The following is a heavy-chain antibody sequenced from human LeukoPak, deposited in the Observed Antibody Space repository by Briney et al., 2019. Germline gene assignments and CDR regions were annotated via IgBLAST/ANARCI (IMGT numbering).Heavy chain of an antibody. J-gene: IGHJ6*02. CDR1: GYTFTSYY. CDR2: INPSGGST. CDR3: ARDGDRGYSYGTTPYYGMDV. V-gene: IGHV1-46*01. D-gene: IGHD5-18*01. Sequence: ASVKVSCKASGYTFTSYYMHWVRQAPGQGLEWMGIINPSGGSTSYAQKFQGGVTMTRDTSTSTVYMELSSLRSEDTAVYYCARDGDRGYSYGTTPYYGMDVWGQGTTVTVSS.